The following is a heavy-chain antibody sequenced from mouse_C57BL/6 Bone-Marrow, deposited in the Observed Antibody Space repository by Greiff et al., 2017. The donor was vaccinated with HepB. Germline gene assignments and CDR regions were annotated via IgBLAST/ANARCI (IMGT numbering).Heavy chain of an antibody. CDR1: GFTFSNYW. J-gene: IGHJ3*01. V-gene: IGHV6-3*01. CDR2: IRLKSDNYAT. CDR3: TEWYSWFAY. D-gene: IGHD2-1*01. Sequence: EVQLVESGGGLVQPGGSMKLSCVASGFTFSNYWMNWVRQSPEKGLEWVAQIRLKSDNYATHYAESVKGRFTISRDESKSSVYLQMNNLRAEDTGIYYCTEWYSWFAYWGQGTLVTVSA.